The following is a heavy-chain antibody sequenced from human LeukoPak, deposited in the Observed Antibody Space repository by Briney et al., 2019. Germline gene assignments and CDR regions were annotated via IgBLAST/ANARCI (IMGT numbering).Heavy chain of an antibody. J-gene: IGHJ4*02. D-gene: IGHD3-9*01. CDR3: ARLRSTQLRYFDVDY. CDR1: GFTFSNCE. Sequence: KPGGSLRLSCAASGFTFSNCEMNWVRQAPGKGLEWVSSISSASTHIYYADSVKGRFTISRDNAKNSLYLQMNSLRAEDTAVYFCARLRSTQLRYFDVDYWGRGTLVTVS. CDR2: ISSASTHI. V-gene: IGHV3-21*06.